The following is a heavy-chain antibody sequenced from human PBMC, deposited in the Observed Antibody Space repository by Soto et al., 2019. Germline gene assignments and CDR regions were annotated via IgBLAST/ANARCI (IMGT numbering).Heavy chain of an antibody. D-gene: IGHD3-10*01. Sequence: SETLSLTCTVSGDSISTNSYSWGWIRQPPGQGLEWIGLFYYSGSTHYNPSLKSRLTVSVDTSKNQFSLKVSSVTAADTAVYYCARVVLDRVRGVPYYSYGMEGWCQGTRGSVSS. CDR2: FYYSGST. J-gene: IGHJ6*02. CDR1: GDSISTNSYS. CDR3: ARVVLDRVRGVPYYSYGMEG. V-gene: IGHV4-39*01.